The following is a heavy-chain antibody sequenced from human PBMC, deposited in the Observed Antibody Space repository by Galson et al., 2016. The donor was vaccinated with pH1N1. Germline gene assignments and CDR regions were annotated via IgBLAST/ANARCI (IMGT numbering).Heavy chain of an antibody. Sequence: SLRLSCAASGFTFSTYWMHWVRQGPGQGLVWVARIKYDGSTTAYADSVKGRFTISRDNAKNTLYLDMNSLRVKDTAVYHCARDLDWLLFDYWGHGTLVTVSS. CDR3: ARDLDWLLFDY. D-gene: IGHD3/OR15-3a*01. J-gene: IGHJ4*01. CDR1: GFTFSTYW. V-gene: IGHV3-74*01. CDR2: IKYDGSTT.